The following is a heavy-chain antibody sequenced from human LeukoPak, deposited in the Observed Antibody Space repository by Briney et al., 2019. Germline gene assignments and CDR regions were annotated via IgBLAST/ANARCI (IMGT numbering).Heavy chain of an antibody. CDR3: ARGQVVYGDYSWFDP. V-gene: IGHV4-59*01. J-gene: IGHJ5*02. CDR2: LYYSGST. Sequence: SETLSLTCTVSGGSISSYYWSWIRQPPGKGLEGMWYLYYSGSTNYNPSLKSRVTISVDSSKNQFSLKLSSVTAADTAVYYCARGQVVYGDYSWFDPWGQGTLVTVSS. CDR1: GGSISSYY. D-gene: IGHD4-17*01.